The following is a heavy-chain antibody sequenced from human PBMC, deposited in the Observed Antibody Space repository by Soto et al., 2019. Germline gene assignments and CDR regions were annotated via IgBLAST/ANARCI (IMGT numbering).Heavy chain of an antibody. CDR3: ARGPLRLVRGVPRPYYFDY. CDR2: ISAYNGNT. D-gene: IGHD3-10*01. J-gene: IGHJ4*02. Sequence: QVQLVQSGAEVKKPGASVKVSCKASGYTFTSYGINWVRQAPGQGLEWMGWISAYNGNTNYAQKLQGRVTVTTDTSTSTAYMELRSLRSDDTAVYYCARGPLRLVRGVPRPYYFDYWGQGTLVTVSS. V-gene: IGHV1-18*01. CDR1: GYTFTSYG.